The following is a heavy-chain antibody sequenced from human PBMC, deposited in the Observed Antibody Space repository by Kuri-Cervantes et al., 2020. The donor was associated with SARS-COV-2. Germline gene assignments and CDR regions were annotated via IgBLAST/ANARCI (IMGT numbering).Heavy chain of an antibody. CDR1: GYTFTGYY. V-gene: IGHV1-45*02. CDR2: ITPFNGNT. J-gene: IGHJ3*02. CDR3: ARSGPGAISREDGASDI. Sequence: GGSLRLSCKASGYTFTGYYMHWVRQAPGQALEWMGWITPFNGNTNYAQRFQDRVTITRDRSMSTAYMELSSLRFEDTAMYYCARSGPGAISREDGASDIWGQGTMVTVSS. D-gene: IGHD5-24*01.